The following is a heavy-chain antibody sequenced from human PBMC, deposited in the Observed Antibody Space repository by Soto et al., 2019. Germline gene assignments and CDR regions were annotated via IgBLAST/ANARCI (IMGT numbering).Heavy chain of an antibody. CDR1: GYTFTSYG. CDR2: ISAYNGNT. CDR3: ARVEPLYCSSTSCYHYYYYGMDV. V-gene: IGHV1-18*01. J-gene: IGHJ6*02. D-gene: IGHD2-2*01. Sequence: ASVKVSCKASGYTFTSYGISWVRQAPGQGLEWMGWISAYNGNTNYAQKLQGRVTMTPDTSTSTAYMELRSLRSDDTAVYYCARVEPLYCSSTSCYHYYYYGMDVWGQGTTVTVSS.